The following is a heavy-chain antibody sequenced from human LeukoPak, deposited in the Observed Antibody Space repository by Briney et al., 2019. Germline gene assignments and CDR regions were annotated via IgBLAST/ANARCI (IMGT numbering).Heavy chain of an antibody. J-gene: IGHJ3*02. CDR1: GFTFSSYA. CDR2: ISYDGSNK. D-gene: IGHD6-19*01. CDR3: ARQPGIAVATDAFDI. Sequence: PGGSLRLSCAASGFTFSSYAMHWVRQAPGEGLEWVAVISYDGSNKYYADSVKGRFTISRDNSKNTLYLQMNSLRAEDTAVYYCARQPGIAVATDAFDIWGQGTMVTVSS. V-gene: IGHV3-30*04.